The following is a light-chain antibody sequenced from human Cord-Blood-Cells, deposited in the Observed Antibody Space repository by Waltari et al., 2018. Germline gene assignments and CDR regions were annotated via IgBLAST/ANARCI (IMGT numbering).Light chain of an antibody. J-gene: IGKJ2*01. CDR3: QQRSNWYT. V-gene: IGKV4-1*01. Sequence: DIVMTPSPDSLAVSLGERATINCKSSQSVLYSSNNKNYLAWYQQKPGQPPKLLIYWASTRESGVPDRFSGSGSGTDFTLTISSLQAEDVAVYYCQQRSNWYTFGQGTKLEIK. CDR1: QSVLYSSNNKNY. CDR2: WAS.